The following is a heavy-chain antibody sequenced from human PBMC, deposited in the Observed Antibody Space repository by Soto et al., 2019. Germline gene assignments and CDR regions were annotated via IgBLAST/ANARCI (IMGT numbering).Heavy chain of an antibody. Sequence: QVQLQESGPGLVRPSQTLSLTCTVSGGSISSDHYHWTWIRQTPGKGLEWIGYIHYSGSVYYNPSLHSRVTLSVDTSKNLFSLKLSSVTAVDTAAYFCGREDEGGDRDYYGLDVWGQGTTVTVSS. J-gene: IGHJ6*02. CDR1: GGSISSDHYH. CDR2: IHYSGSV. CDR3: GREDEGGDRDYYGLDV. D-gene: IGHD5-18*01. V-gene: IGHV4-30-4*01.